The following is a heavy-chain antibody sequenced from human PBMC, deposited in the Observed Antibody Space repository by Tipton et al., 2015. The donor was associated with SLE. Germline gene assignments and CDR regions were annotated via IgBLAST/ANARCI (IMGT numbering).Heavy chain of an antibody. CDR1: GFTFGDYA. J-gene: IGHJ6*02. D-gene: IGHD6-13*01. V-gene: IGHV3-49*03. CDR3: TRDIAAADYYYYGMDV. CDR2: IRSKAYGGTT. Sequence: RSLRLSCTASGFTFGDYAMSWFRQAPGKGLEWVGFIRSKAYGGTTEYAASVKGRFTISRDDSKSIAYLQMNSLKTEDTAVYYCTRDIAAADYYYYGMDVWGQGTTVTVSS.